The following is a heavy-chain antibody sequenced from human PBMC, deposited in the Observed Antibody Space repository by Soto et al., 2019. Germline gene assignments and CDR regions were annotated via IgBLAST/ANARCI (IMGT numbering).Heavy chain of an antibody. CDR2: ISSSSSYI. CDR1: GFTFSSYS. Sequence: EVQLVESGGGLVKPGGSLRLSCAASGFTFSSYSMNWVRQAPGKGLEWVSSISSSSSYIYYADSVKGRFTISRDNAKNSRYLQMNSLRAEDTAVYYCARTYSSSPNWFDPWGQGTLVNVSS. J-gene: IGHJ5*02. CDR3: ARTYSSSPNWFDP. D-gene: IGHD6-6*01. V-gene: IGHV3-21*01.